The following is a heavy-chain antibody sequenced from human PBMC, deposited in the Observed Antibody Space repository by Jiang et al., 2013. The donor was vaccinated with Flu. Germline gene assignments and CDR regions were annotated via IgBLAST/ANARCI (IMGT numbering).Heavy chain of an antibody. D-gene: IGHD4-17*01. CDR2: IYTSGST. V-gene: IGHV4-61*02. CDR1: GGSISSGSYY. J-gene: IGHJ6*02. Sequence: GSGLVKPSQTLSLTCTVSGGSISSGSYYWSWIRQPAGKGLEWIGRIYTSGSTNYNPSLKSRVTISVDTSKNQFSLKLSSVTAADTAVYYCARRGPPDYGDALMDVWGQGTTVTVSS. CDR3: ARRGPPDYGDALMDV.